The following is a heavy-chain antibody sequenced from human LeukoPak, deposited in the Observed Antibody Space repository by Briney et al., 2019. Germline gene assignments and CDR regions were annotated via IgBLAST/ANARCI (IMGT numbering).Heavy chain of an antibody. CDR2: IYYSGST. CDR3: ARAVQLWPHYYYYGMDV. Sequence: SETLSLTCTVSGGSISSYYWSWIRQPPGKGLEWIGYIYYSGSTNYNPSLKSRVTISVDTSKNQFSLKPSSVTAADTAVYYCARAVQLWPHYYYYGMDVWGQGTTVTVSS. D-gene: IGHD5-18*01. V-gene: IGHV4-59*01. J-gene: IGHJ6*02. CDR1: GGSISSYY.